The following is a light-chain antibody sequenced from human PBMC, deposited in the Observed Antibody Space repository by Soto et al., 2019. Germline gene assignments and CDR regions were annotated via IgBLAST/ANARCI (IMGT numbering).Light chain of an antibody. J-gene: IGKJ1*01. CDR2: DAS. Sequence: EVVLTQSPGTLSLSPGEGATLSCRASQSVSGKLAWYQHQPGQTHRLLIYDASTRATGIPARFSGSGSGTDFTLTISSLQSEDFAVYYCQQYNDWPWTFGQGTKVAIK. V-gene: IGKV3-15*01. CDR3: QQYNDWPWT. CDR1: QSVSGK.